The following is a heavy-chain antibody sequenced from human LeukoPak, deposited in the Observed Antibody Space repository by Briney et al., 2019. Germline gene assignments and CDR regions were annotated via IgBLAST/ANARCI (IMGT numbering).Heavy chain of an antibody. V-gene: IGHV3-66*01. D-gene: IGHD5-12*01. J-gene: IGHJ3*02. CDR2: IYSGGST. CDR3: ARVGWLRSLAFDI. CDR1: GFTVSTKY. Sequence: TGGSLRLSCAASGFTVSTKYMTWVRQAPGKGLEWVSLIYSGGSTYYADSVKGRFTISRDNSKTTLYLQMNSLRAEDTAVYYCARVGWLRSLAFDIWGQGTMVTVSS.